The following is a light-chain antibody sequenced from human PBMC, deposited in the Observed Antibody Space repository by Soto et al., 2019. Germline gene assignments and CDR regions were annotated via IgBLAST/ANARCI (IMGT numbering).Light chain of an antibody. CDR2: EVN. V-gene: IGLV2-14*01. Sequence: QSALTQPASVSGSPGQSITISCTGTTRDVGGYNFVSWYQQYPGKAPKLIIYEVNNRPSGVSNRFSGSKSGNTASLTISGLQAEDEADYYCSSYTISNTLPFVFGTGTQLTVL. J-gene: IGLJ7*01. CDR1: TRDVGGYNF. CDR3: SSYTISNTLPFV.